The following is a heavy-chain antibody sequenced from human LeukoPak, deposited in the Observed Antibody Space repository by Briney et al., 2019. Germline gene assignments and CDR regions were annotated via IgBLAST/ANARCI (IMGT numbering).Heavy chain of an antibody. Sequence: SVKVSCKASGGTFSSYAISWARQAPGQGLEWMGGIIPIFGTANYAQKFQGRVTITADESTSTAYMELSSLRSEDTAVYYCARGEGHYYDSSGYYLFDYWGQGTLVTVSS. D-gene: IGHD3-22*01. CDR1: GGTFSSYA. CDR3: ARGEGHYYDSSGYYLFDY. CDR2: IIPIFGTA. V-gene: IGHV1-69*13. J-gene: IGHJ4*02.